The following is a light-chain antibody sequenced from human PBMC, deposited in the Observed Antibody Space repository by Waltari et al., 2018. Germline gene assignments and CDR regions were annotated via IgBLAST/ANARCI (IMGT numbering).Light chain of an antibody. J-gene: IGKJ4*01. CDR1: QDISSS. CDR2: AAS. Sequence: IQLTQSPSSLSASVGDRVTITLRASQDISSSLAWYLQKPGRAPKLLIYAASTLQSGVPSRFSGSGSGTDFTLIISSLQPEDFATYYCQQYDNLPPALTFGGGTKVEIK. CDR3: QQYDNLPPALT. V-gene: IGKV1-9*01.